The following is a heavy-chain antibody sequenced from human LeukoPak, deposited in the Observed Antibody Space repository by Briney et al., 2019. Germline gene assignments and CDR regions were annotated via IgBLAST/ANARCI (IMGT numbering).Heavy chain of an antibody. CDR3: ARTYYDILTGHFDY. CDR2: IDHSGST. V-gene: IGHV4-38-2*02. CDR1: GYSIRSDHY. J-gene: IGHJ4*02. Sequence: PSETLSLTCTVSGYSIRSDHYWGWIRQPPGKGLEWIESIDHSGSTYYNPSLKNRITISIDTSKNQFSLKLSSVTAADTAVYYCARTYYDILTGHFDYWGQGTLVTVSS. D-gene: IGHD3-9*01.